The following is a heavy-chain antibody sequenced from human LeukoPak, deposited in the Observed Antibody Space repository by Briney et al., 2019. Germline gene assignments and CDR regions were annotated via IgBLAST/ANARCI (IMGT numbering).Heavy chain of an antibody. CDR2: ISSSSSTI. CDR1: GFTFSSYS. CDR3: ARDDSSGILYYFDY. Sequence: GGSLRLSCAAPGFTFSSYSMNWVRQAPGKGLEWVSYISSSSSTIYYADSVKGRFTISRDNAKNSLYLQMNSLRDEDTAVYYCARDDSSGILYYFDYWGQGTLVTVSS. V-gene: IGHV3-48*02. D-gene: IGHD3-22*01. J-gene: IGHJ4*02.